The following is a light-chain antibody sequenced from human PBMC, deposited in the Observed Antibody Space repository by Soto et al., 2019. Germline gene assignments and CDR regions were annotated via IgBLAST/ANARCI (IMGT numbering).Light chain of an antibody. CDR2: EVS. V-gene: IGLV2-14*01. CDR1: SSDVGGYNY. J-gene: IGLJ1*01. Sequence: QSALTQPASVSGSPVQSITISCTGTSSDVGGYNYVSWYQQHPGKAPKLMIYEVSNRPSGVSNRFSGSKSGNTASLTISGLQAEDEADYYCSSYTTTNTYVFGSGTKVTGL. CDR3: SSYTTTNTYV.